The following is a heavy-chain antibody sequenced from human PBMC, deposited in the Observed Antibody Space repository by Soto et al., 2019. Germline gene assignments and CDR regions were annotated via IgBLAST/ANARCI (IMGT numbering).Heavy chain of an antibody. CDR3: ARSEGGDTAMVPYYFDD. J-gene: IGHJ4*02. D-gene: IGHD5-18*01. CDR1: GGTFSSYA. V-gene: IGHV1-69*01. CDR2: IIPIFGTA. Sequence: QVQLVQSGAEVKKPGSSVKVSCKASGGTFSSYAISWVRQATGQGLEWMGGIIPIFGTANYAQKFQGRVTITADESTSTVYLELSSQRSEDTAVYYGARSEGGDTAMVPYYFDDWGQGTLVTVSS.